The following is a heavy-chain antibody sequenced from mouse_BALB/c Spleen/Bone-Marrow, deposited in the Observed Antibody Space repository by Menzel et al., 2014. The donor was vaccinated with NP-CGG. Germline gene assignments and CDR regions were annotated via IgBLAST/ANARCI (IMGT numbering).Heavy chain of an antibody. Sequence: VQLQQSGAELVKPGASVKLSCTASGFNIKDTYMHWVKQRPEQGLEWIGRIDPANGNTKYDPKFQGKATITADTSSNTAYLQLSSLTSEDTAGYYCARSGDYGSSLAYWGQGTLVTDSA. V-gene: IGHV14-3*02. CDR3: ARSGDYGSSLAY. J-gene: IGHJ3*01. CDR1: GFNIKDTY. D-gene: IGHD1-1*01. CDR2: IDPANGNT.